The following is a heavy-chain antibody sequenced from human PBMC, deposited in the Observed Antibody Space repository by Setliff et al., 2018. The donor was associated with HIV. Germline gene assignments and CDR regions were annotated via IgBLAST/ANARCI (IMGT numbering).Heavy chain of an antibody. V-gene: IGHV3-23*03. CDR2: IYTDDSNT. Sequence: GGSLRLSCTTSGFTFGDYAMSWVRQAPGKGLEWVSIIYTDDSNTYYAESVKGRFTISRDNSKNTLYLQMNSLRAEDTAVYYCARRRYDFWSGYYPYYMDVWGKGTTVTV. D-gene: IGHD3-3*01. CDR3: ARRRYDFWSGYYPYYMDV. CDR1: GFTFGDYA. J-gene: IGHJ6*03.